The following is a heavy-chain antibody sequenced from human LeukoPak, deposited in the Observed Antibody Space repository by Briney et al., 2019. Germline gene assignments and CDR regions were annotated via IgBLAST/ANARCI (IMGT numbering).Heavy chain of an antibody. CDR3: AKDYYYDSSGYYYGRDY. Sequence: GGSLRLSCAASGFTFSSYGMSWVRQAPGKWLEWVSAISGSGGSTYYADSVKGRFTISRDNSKNTLYLQMNSLRAEDTAVYYCAKDYYYDSSGYYYGRDYWGQGTLVTVSS. D-gene: IGHD3-22*01. V-gene: IGHV3-23*01. J-gene: IGHJ4*02. CDR1: GFTFSSYG. CDR2: ISGSGGST.